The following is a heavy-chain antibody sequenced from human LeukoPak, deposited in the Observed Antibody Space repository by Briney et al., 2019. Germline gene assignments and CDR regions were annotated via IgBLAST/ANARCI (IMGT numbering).Heavy chain of an antibody. V-gene: IGHV3-7*01. CDR3: ARDGATSPDY. J-gene: IGHJ4*02. CDR2: IKQDGSQK. Sequence: GGSLRLSCVASGFTFSSYWMSWVRQAPGKGLEWVANIKQDGSQKNYVDSVKGRFTISRDNAKNSLYLQMNSLRAEDTAVYYCARDGATSPDYWGQGTLVTVSS. CDR1: GFTFSSYW. D-gene: IGHD4/OR15-4a*01.